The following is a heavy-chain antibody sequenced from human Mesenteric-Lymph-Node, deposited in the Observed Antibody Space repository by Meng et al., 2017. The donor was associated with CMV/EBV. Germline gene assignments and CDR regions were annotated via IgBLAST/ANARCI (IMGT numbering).Heavy chain of an antibody. V-gene: IGHV2-5*01. J-gene: IGHJ4*02. D-gene: IGHD2-2*01. CDR3: AHYSASPAAIPYYFDY. CDR2: IYWNDDK. CDR1: SLSTSGMS. Sequence: SLSTSGMSVGWNRQPPGKGLEWLALIYWNDDKRYSTSLKSRLTSTNDTSKNQVVLTMTNMDPVDTATYYCAHYSASPAAIPYYFDYWGQGTLVTVSS.